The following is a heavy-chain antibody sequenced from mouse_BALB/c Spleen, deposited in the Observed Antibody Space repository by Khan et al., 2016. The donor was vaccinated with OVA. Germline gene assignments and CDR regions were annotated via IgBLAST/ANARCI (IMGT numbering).Heavy chain of an antibody. CDR3: TRLAYYYDSEGFAY. CDR2: VSTGGRYT. V-gene: IGHV5-6*01. Sequence: EVQRVESGGDLVKPGGSLKLSCAASGFTFSTYGMSWVRQAPHKRLEWVATVSTGGRYTSYPDSVKGRFTISRDTAKNTLYLHMRGLRSEDTAMFYWTRLAYYYDSEGFAYWGQGTLVTVSA. D-gene: IGHD1-1*01. CDR1: GFTFSTYG. J-gene: IGHJ3*01.